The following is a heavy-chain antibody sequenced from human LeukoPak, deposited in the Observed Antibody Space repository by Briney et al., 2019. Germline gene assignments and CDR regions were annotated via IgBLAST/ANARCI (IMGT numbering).Heavy chain of an antibody. V-gene: IGHV3-23*01. CDR3: AKDLYYDSSGYYIVSAFDI. CDR2: ISGSGGST. Sequence: PGGSLRLSCAASGFTFSSYAMGWVRQAPGKGLEWVSAISGSGGSTYYADSVKGRFTISRDNSKNTLYLRMNSLRAEDTAVYYCAKDLYYDSSGYYIVSAFDIWGQGTMVTVSS. J-gene: IGHJ3*02. CDR1: GFTFSSYA. D-gene: IGHD3-22*01.